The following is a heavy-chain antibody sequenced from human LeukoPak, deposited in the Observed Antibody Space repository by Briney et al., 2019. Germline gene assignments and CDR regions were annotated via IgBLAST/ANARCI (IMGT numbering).Heavy chain of an antibody. Sequence: KPGGSLRLSCAASGFTFSDYYMSWIRQAPGKGLEWVSYISSSSYTNYADSVKGRFTISRDNAKNSLYLQMNSLRAEDTAVYYCAREHYYDSSGYYYPDYWGQGTLVTVSS. J-gene: IGHJ4*02. V-gene: IGHV3-11*05. D-gene: IGHD3-22*01. CDR1: GFTFSDYY. CDR3: AREHYYDSSGYYYPDY. CDR2: ISSSSYT.